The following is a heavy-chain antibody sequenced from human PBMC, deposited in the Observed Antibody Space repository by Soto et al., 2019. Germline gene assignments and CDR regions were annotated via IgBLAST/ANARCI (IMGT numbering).Heavy chain of an antibody. CDR1: GFTFSSYS. D-gene: IGHD5-12*01. V-gene: IGHV3-21*01. CDR3: ARDLGRDGYKPRGFFDY. CDR2: ISSSSSYI. J-gene: IGHJ4*02. Sequence: EVQLVESGGGLVKPGGSLRLSCAASGFTFSSYSMNWVRQAPGKGLEWVSSISSSSSYIYYADSVKGRFTISRDNAKNSLYLQMNSLRAEDTAVYYCARDLGRDGYKPRGFFDYWGQGTLVTVSS.